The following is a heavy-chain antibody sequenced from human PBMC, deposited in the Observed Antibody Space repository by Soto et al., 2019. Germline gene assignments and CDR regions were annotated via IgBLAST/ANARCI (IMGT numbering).Heavy chain of an antibody. Sequence: QVQLVQSGAEVKKPGASVKVSCKASGYTFTNYGISWVRQAPGQGPAWMGWISDYNGNTNYAQKVQGRVTMTSDTSTSTAYMELRSLRSDDTAVYYCARDWSRSSSWYNGMDVWGQWTTVTVSS. CDR3: ARDWSRSSSWYNGMDV. V-gene: IGHV1-18*04. CDR1: GYTFTNYG. D-gene: IGHD6-13*01. CDR2: ISDYNGNT. J-gene: IGHJ6*02.